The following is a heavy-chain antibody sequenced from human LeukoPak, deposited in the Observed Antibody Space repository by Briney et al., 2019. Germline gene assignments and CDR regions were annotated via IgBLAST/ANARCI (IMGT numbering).Heavy chain of an antibody. D-gene: IGHD6-13*01. CDR3: ATKAVSQAAAGTIDV. V-gene: IGHV3-30*02. CDR1: GFTFSNSG. J-gene: IGHJ4*02. Sequence: GGSLRLSCAASGFTFSNSGMHWVRQAPGKGLEWVAFIRYDGDRKYYTDSVKGRFTISRDNSKNTLYLQMNSLRPEETAIYYCATKAVSQAAAGTIDVWGQGTLVTVSS. CDR2: IRYDGDRK.